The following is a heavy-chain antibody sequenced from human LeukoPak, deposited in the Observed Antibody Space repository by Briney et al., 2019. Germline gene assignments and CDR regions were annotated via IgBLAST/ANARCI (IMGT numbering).Heavy chain of an antibody. CDR2: ISSSGSTI. CDR1: GFTFSSYE. J-gene: IGHJ4*02. CDR3: AHISSSYYYFDS. V-gene: IGHV3-48*03. D-gene: IGHD6-13*01. Sequence: PGGSLRLSCAASGFTFSSYEMNWVRQAPGKGLEWVSYISSSGSTIYYADSVKGRFTISRDNAKNTLYLQMNSLRAEDTAVYYCAHISSSYYYFDSWGQGTLVTVSS.